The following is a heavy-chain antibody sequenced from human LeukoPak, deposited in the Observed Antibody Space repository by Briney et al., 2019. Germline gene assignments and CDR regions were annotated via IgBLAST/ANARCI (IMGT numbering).Heavy chain of an antibody. CDR1: GGSHSSGGYY. CDR3: ARSRDSSGYYLFDY. Sequence: PSETLSLTCTVSGGSHSSGGYYWSWIREHPGKGLEWIVYIYYSGSTYYNPSLKSRVTISVDTSKNQFSLKLSSVTAADTAVYYCARSRDSSGYYLFDYWGQGTLVTVSS. D-gene: IGHD3-22*01. J-gene: IGHJ4*02. V-gene: IGHV4-31*03. CDR2: IYYSGST.